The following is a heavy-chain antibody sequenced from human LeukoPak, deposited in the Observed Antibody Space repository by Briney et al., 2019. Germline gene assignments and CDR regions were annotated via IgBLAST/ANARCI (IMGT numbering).Heavy chain of an antibody. D-gene: IGHD3-10*01. CDR1: VYTFTDYY. CDR3: ARDLGYGSGYLDY. CDR2: INPNSGGT. V-gene: IGHV1-2*02. J-gene: IGHJ4*02. Sequence: GASVTVSFKASVYTFTDYYMHWVRQAPGQGREGMGWINPNSGGTNYAQKFQGRVTMTRDTSISTAYMELSRLRSDDTAVYYCARDLGYGSGYLDYWGQGTLVTVSS.